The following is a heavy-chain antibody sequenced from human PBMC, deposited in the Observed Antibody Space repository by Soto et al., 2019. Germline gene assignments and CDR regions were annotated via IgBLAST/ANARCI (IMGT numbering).Heavy chain of an antibody. CDR3: AKRKDSSSWYLDY. D-gene: IGHD6-13*01. CDR2: ISGGGGST. Sequence: GGSLRLSCAASGFTFSSYAMSWVRQAPGKGLEWVSAISGGGGSTYYADSVKGRFTISRDNSKNTLYLQMNSLRAEDTAVYYCAKRKDSSSWYLDYWGQGTLVTVSS. V-gene: IGHV3-23*01. J-gene: IGHJ4*02. CDR1: GFTFSSYA.